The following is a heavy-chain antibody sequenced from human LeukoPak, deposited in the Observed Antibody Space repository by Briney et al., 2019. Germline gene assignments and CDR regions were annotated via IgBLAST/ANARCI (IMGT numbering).Heavy chain of an antibody. D-gene: IGHD4-17*01. J-gene: IGHJ4*02. V-gene: IGHV3-21*01. Sequence: GGSLRLSCEASGFTFTTYSMTWVRQAPGKGLEGVSIISSGSSAIFSADPLKGRFTISRDDAKNLLYLDMNSLRAEDTAVYYCARGHTAVTRHFDFWGQGTLVTVSS. CDR2: ISSGSSAI. CDR1: GFTFTTYS. CDR3: ARGHTAVTRHFDF.